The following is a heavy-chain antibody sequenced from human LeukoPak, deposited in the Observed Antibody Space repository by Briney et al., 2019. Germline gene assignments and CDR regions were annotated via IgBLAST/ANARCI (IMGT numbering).Heavy chain of an antibody. CDR2: IYYSGST. CDR3: ARGPSTNFLYYYYYGMDV. D-gene: IGHD1-1*01. V-gene: IGHV4-59*08. Sequence: PETLSLTCTVSGGSISSYYWSWIRQPPGKGLEWIGYIYYSGSTNYNPSLKSRVTISVDTSKNQFSLKLSSVTAADTAVYYCARGPSTNFLYYYYYGMDVWGQGTTVTVSS. CDR1: GGSISSYY. J-gene: IGHJ6*02.